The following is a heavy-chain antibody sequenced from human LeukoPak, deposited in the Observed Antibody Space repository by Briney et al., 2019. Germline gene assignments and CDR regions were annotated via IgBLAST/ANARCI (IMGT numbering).Heavy chain of an antibody. CDR1: GFSFSSYG. Sequence: GRSLRLSCAASGFSFSSYGMHWVRQAPGKGLEWVAVIWYDGSNKYYADSVKGRFTISRDNSKNTLYLQMNSLRAEDTAVYYCARGYDYGAYGGYFDYWGQGTLVTVSS. D-gene: IGHD4-17*01. CDR3: ARGYDYGAYGGYFDY. V-gene: IGHV3-33*01. J-gene: IGHJ4*02. CDR2: IWYDGSNK.